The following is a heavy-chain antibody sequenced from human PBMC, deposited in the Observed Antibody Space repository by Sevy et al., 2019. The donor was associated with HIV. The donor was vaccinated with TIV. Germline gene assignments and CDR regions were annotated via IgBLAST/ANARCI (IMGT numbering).Heavy chain of an antibody. CDR3: AGDNLFGEFDY. D-gene: IGHD3-10*01. Sequence: ASVKVSCQTSGYDFNSYIINWVRQAPGEGLEWMGWISVYNANTKYAQKFQGRVTMTTDTSTGTAYMELRSLTSDDTAVYYCAGDNLFGEFDYWGQGTLVTVSS. CDR2: ISVYNANT. CDR1: GYDFNSYI. J-gene: IGHJ4*02. V-gene: IGHV1-18*04.